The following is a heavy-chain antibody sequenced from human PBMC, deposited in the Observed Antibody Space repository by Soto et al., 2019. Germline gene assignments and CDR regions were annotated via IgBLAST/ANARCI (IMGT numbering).Heavy chain of an antibody. CDR3: ARDGGIAAAGTRMWYYYYGMDV. V-gene: IGHV4-59*01. CDR1: GGSISSYY. J-gene: IGHJ6*02. Sequence: PSETLSLTCTVSGGSISSYYWSWIRQPPGKGLEWIGYIYYSGSTNYNPSLKSRVTISVDTSKNQFSLKLSSVTAADTAVYYCARDGGIAAAGTRMWYYYYGMDVWGQGTTVTVSS. CDR2: IYYSGST. D-gene: IGHD6-13*01.